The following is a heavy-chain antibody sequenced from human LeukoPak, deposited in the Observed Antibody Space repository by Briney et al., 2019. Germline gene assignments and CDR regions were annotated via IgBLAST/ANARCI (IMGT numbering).Heavy chain of an antibody. CDR2: IYYSGST. D-gene: IGHD6-19*01. CDR3: ARGRRQWLVRDYYMDV. Sequence: SETLSLTCSVSGGSISSSSYYWGWIRQPPGKGLEWIGSIYYSGSTYYNPSLKSRVTISVDTSKNQFSLKLSSVTAADTAVYYCARGRRQWLVRDYYMDVWGKGTTVTVSS. J-gene: IGHJ6*03. V-gene: IGHV4-39*07. CDR1: GGSISSSSYY.